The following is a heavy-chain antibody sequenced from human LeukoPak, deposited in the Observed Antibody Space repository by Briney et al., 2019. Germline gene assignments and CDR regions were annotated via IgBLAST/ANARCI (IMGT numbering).Heavy chain of an antibody. J-gene: IGHJ3*02. CDR3: ARSHSSGYYVAFDI. CDR1: GFTFSSYA. D-gene: IGHD3-22*01. CDR2: IYSGGST. V-gene: IGHV3-NL1*01. Sequence: PGRSLRLSCAASGFTFSSYAMHWVRQAPGKGLEWVSVIYSGGSTYHADSVKGRFTISRDNSKNTLYLQMNSLRAEDTAMYYCARSHSSGYYVAFDIWGQGTMVTVSS.